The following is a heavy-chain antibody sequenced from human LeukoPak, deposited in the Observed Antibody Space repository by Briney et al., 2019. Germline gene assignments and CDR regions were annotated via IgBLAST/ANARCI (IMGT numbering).Heavy chain of an antibody. CDR2: ISYSGNT. CDR1: GGSFSDYY. J-gene: IGHJ3*01. D-gene: IGHD1-26*01. Sequence: SETLSLTCSVYGGSFSDYYWSWIRQPPGKGLEWIGEISYSGNTNYNPSLKSRVSISVDTSKNQFSLKLTSVTAADTAVYYCARLVGATYGLDVWGQGTMVTISS. V-gene: IGHV4-34*01. CDR3: ARLVGATYGLDV.